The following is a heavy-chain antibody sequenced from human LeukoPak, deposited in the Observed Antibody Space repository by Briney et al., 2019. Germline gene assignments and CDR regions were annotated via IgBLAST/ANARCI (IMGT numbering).Heavy chain of an antibody. J-gene: IGHJ3*02. V-gene: IGHV1-3*01. Sequence: ASVKVSCKASGYTFTSYAMHWVRQAPGQRLEWMGWINAGNGNTKYSQEFQGRVTITRDTSASTAYMELSRLRSDDTAVYYCARESGGATVKTPDAFDIWGQGTMVTVSS. CDR3: ARESGGATVKTPDAFDI. CDR2: INAGNGNT. D-gene: IGHD4-17*01. CDR1: GYTFTSYA.